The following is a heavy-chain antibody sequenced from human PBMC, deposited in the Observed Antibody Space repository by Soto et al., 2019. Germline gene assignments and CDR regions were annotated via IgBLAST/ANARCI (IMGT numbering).Heavy chain of an antibody. Sequence: QVQLVQSGAEVKKPESSVKVSCKAPGGTFSTYAISWVRQAPGQGLEWMGGIIPMFGTANYAQRFQDRVTITADESPKTVYKELSSLRSEDTAVYFCASGIQLGLRRINHGYSGWGQGTLVTVSS. CDR2: IIPMFGTA. CDR1: GGTFSTYA. J-gene: IGHJ4*02. CDR3: ASGIQLGLRRINHGYSG. V-gene: IGHV1-69*12. D-gene: IGHD5-12*01.